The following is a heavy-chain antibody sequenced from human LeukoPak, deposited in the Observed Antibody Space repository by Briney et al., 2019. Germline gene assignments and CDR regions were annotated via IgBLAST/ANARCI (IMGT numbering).Heavy chain of an antibody. CDR3: ARDFLSGTLDY. CDR2: INPNSGGT. J-gene: IGHJ4*02. CDR1: GYTFTGYY. D-gene: IGHD3-10*01. Sequence: ASVKVSCKASGYTFTGYYMHWVRQAPGQGLEWMGWINPNSGGTNYAQKFQGSVTMTRDTSISTAYMELSRLRSDDTAAYYCARDFLSGTLDYWGQGTLVTVSS. V-gene: IGHV1-2*02.